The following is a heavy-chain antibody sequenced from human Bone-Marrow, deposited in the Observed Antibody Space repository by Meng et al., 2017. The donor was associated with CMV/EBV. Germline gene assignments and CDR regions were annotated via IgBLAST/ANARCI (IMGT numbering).Heavy chain of an antibody. CDR3: AREDRMGFDP. CDR2: ISSSSSYI. D-gene: IGHD1-26*01. J-gene: IGHJ5*02. V-gene: IGHV3-21*01. Sequence: LSCAASGFTCSSYSMNWVRQAPGKGLEWVSSISSSSSYIYYADSVKGRFTISRDNAKNSLYLQMNSLRAEDTAVYYCAREDRMGFDPWGQGTLVTVSS. CDR1: GFTCSSYS.